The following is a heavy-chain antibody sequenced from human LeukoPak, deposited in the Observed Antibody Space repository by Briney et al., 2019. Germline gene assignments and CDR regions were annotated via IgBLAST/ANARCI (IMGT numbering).Heavy chain of an antibody. D-gene: IGHD6-13*01. CDR1: GFTVTSNY. V-gene: IGHV3-66*01. CDR3: ARGAGYSYSWTFDY. Sequence: GGSLRLSCAASGFTVTSNYMSWVRQAPGKGLEWVSVIYSGGSTYYADSVKGRFTISRHNSKNTVYLQMNSLRAEDTAVYYCARGAGYSYSWTFDYWGQGTLVTVSS. J-gene: IGHJ4*02. CDR2: IYSGGST.